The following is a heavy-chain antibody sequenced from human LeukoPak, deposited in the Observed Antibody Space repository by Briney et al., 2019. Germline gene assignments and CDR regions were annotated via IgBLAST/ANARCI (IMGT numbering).Heavy chain of an antibody. CDR2: ISAYNANT. V-gene: IGHV1-18*01. J-gene: IGHJ4*02. CDR3: ARARFIFTGSSGPEDFDY. D-gene: IGHD3-9*01. CDR1: GYTFTTYG. Sequence: GASVKVSRKASGYTFTTYGISWVRQAPGQGLEWMGWISAYNANTNYAQNLQGRVTMTTDTSTSTAYMELRSLRSDDTAVYYCARARFIFTGSSGPEDFDYWGQGTLVTVSS.